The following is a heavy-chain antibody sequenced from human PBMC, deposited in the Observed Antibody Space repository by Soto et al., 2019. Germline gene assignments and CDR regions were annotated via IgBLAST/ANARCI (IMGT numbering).Heavy chain of an antibody. D-gene: IGHD3-16*01. V-gene: IGHV4-34*02. Sequence: QVHVQQWGAGLLKPSETLSLTCAVSGESYNPYFWSWVRQPPGKGLEWIAEINQSGGTYYNPSLKRRLAISLDTSKNQFSLTLNSVTAADTAMYYCAIGQGGTNYWGQGTLVTVSS. J-gene: IGHJ4*02. CDR3: AIGQGGTNY. CDR1: GESYNPYF. CDR2: INQSGGT.